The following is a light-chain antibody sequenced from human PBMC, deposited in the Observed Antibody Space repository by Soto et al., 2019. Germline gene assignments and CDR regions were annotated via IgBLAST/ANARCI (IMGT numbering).Light chain of an antibody. CDR3: QQYNNWPLT. J-gene: IGKJ3*01. V-gene: IGKV3-15*01. CDR1: QSVNNN. CDR2: SAS. Sequence: EIVLTQSPGTLSLSPGERATLSRRASQSVNNNVAWYQQKPGHTPRLLIYSASIGATGTPARFSGSGSGSDFTLTGGSLQSEDFAVYYCQQYNNWPLTLGPGTKVDIK.